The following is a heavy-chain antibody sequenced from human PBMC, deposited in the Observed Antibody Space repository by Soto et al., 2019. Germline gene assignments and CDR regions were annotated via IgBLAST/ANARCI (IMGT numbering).Heavy chain of an antibody. D-gene: IGHD3-16*02. Sequence: QVQLVESGGGVVQPGRSLRLSCAASGFTFSSYGMHWVRQAPGKGLEWVAVISNDGSNKYYADSVKGRFTISRDNSKNTLCLQMNRLRAEDTAVYYCARGHYVWGSYRLVGIHYWGQGTLVTVSS. CDR3: ARGHYVWGSYRLVGIHY. J-gene: IGHJ4*02. CDR1: GFTFSSYG. CDR2: ISNDGSNK. V-gene: IGHV3-30*03.